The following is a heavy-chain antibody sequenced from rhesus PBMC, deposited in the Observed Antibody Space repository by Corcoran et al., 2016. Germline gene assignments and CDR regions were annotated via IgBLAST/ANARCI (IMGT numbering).Heavy chain of an antibody. Sequence: EVQLVESGGGLVQPGGTLRVSCAASGFTFRHPSMYWVRQAPGKGLAWGGFMRSEAYGGRAEDAASGKGRCTISRDDTKSIASLQMSSLKTEDTAVYYCTRAPCSGGVCYYGLDSWGQGVVVTVSA. J-gene: IGHJ6*01. CDR3: TRAPCSGGVCYYGLDS. CDR1: GFTFRHPS. D-gene: IGHD2-39*02. V-gene: IGHV3-6*01. CDR2: MRSEAYGGRA.